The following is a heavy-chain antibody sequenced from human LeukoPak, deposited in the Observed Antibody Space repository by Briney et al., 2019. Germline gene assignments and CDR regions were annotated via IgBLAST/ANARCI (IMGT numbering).Heavy chain of an antibody. V-gene: IGHV3-30*18. CDR2: ISYDGSNK. Sequence: GGPLRLSCAASGFTFSSYGMHWVRQAPGKGLEWVAVISYDGSNKYYADSVKGRFTISRDNSKNTLYLQMNSLRAEDTAVYYCAKLTSRNGDSFDYWGQGTLVTVSS. J-gene: IGHJ4*02. CDR3: AKLTSRNGDSFDY. CDR1: GFTFSSYG. D-gene: IGHD4-17*01.